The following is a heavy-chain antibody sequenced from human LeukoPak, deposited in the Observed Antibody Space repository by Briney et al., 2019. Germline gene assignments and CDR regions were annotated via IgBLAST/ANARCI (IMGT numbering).Heavy chain of an antibody. D-gene: IGHD1-14*01. CDR3: ARGELEPRVY. Sequence: ASVKVSCKASGYTFTSYGISWVRQAPGQGLEWMGWINPNSGGTNYAQKFQGRVTMTRDTSISTAYKELSRLRSDDTAVYYCARGELEPRVYWGQGTLVTVSS. CDR1: GYTFTSYG. J-gene: IGHJ4*02. CDR2: INPNSGGT. V-gene: IGHV1-2*02.